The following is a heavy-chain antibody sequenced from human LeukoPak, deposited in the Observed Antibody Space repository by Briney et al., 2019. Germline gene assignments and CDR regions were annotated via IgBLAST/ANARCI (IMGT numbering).Heavy chain of an antibody. Sequence: GESLKISCQGSGYTFTSYWIGWVRQLPGKGLEWMGIIYPGDSDTRYSPSFQGQVTISADKSISTAYLQWSSLKASDTAMYYCARRISSGWSWGSGSRKNWFDPWGQGTRVTGSS. V-gene: IGHV5-51*01. CDR1: GYTFTSYW. CDR2: IYPGDSDT. J-gene: IGHJ5*02. CDR3: ARRISSGWSWGSGSRKNWFDP. D-gene: IGHD6-19*01.